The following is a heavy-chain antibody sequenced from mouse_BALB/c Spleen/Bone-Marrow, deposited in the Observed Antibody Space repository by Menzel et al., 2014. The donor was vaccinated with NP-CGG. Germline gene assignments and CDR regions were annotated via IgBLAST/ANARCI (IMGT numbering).Heavy chain of an antibody. CDR2: INPTNGYN. J-gene: IGHJ4*01. V-gene: IGHV1-7*01. CDR1: GYSFTSYW. Sequence: QVQLKESGPELAKPGASVKMSCKASGYSFTSYWMYWIKQRPGQGLEWVGYINPTNGYNEYDQKFKDKATLTADKSSNTAYMQLSSLTSEDSAVYYCARSPSLWSAKDYWGQGTSVTVSS. D-gene: IGHD1-1*02. CDR3: ARSPSLWSAKDY.